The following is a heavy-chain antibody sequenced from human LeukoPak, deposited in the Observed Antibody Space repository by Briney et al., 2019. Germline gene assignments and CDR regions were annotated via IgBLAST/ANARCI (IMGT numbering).Heavy chain of an antibody. J-gene: IGHJ6*03. Sequence: PSETLSLTCAVYGGSFSGCYWSWIRQPPGKGLEWIGEINHSGSTNYNPSLKSRVTISVDTSKNQFSLKLSSVTAADTAVYYCVRVKYYDFWSGSRSLDYYYYYMDVWGKGTTVTVSS. CDR3: VRVKYYDFWSGSRSLDYYYYYMDV. CDR1: GGSFSGCY. D-gene: IGHD3-3*01. V-gene: IGHV4-34*01. CDR2: INHSGST.